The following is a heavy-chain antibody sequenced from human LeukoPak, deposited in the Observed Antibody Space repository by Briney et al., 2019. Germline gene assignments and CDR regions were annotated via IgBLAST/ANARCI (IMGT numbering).Heavy chain of an antibody. CDR2: INGDGSST. D-gene: IGHD5-24*01. CDR1: GFAFNTYW. CDR3: ARDMEMATISGFDY. J-gene: IGHJ4*02. V-gene: IGHV3-74*03. Sequence: PGGSLRLSCAASGFAFNTYWMHWVRQAPGKGLVWVSRINGDGSSTTYADSVKGRFTISRDNAKNTLYLQMNSPRAEDAAVYYCARDMEMATISGFDYWGQGTLVTVSS.